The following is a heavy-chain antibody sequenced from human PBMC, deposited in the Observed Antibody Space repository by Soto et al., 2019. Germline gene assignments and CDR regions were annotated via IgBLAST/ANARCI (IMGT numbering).Heavy chain of an antibody. CDR1: GCSISSYY. CDR2: MYYSGST. J-gene: IGHJ4*02. Sequence: TLSLTCTVSGCSISSYYWSWIRQPPGKGLEWIGYMYYSGSTNYSPSLKSRVTISVDTSKNQFSLKLSSVTAADTAVYYCGGKNYDSSGYFDYWGQGTLVTVSS. D-gene: IGHD3-22*01. V-gene: IGHV4-59*01. CDR3: GGKNYDSSGYFDY.